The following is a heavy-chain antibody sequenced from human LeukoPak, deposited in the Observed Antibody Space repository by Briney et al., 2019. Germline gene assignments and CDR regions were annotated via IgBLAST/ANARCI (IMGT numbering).Heavy chain of an antibody. CDR1: GFTVSSNY. J-gene: IGHJ4*02. Sequence: TGGSLRLSCAASGFTVSSNYMSWVRQAPGKGLEWVSVIYSGGSTYYADSVKGRFTISRHNSKNTLYLQMNSLRAEDTAVYYCARAGPLGAKEGHFDYWGQGTLVTVSS. CDR2: IYSGGST. D-gene: IGHD4/OR15-4a*01. V-gene: IGHV3-53*04. CDR3: ARAGPLGAKEGHFDY.